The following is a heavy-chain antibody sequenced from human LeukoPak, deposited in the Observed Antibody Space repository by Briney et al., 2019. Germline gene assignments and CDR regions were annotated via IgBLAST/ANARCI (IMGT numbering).Heavy chain of an antibody. CDR3: ARAMVTTDYYFAL. CDR2: IYYSGST. Sequence: SETLSLTCTVSGGSIRSYYWSWIRQPPGKGLEWIGNIYYSGSTNYNPSLKSRVTLAVVTSKNQFSLRLSSVTAADTAVYYCARAMVTTDYYFALWGRGTLVTVSS. V-gene: IGHV4-59*12. J-gene: IGHJ2*01. CDR1: GGSIRSYY. D-gene: IGHD4-11*01.